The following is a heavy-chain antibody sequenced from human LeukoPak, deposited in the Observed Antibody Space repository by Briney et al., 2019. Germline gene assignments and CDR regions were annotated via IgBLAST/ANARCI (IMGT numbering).Heavy chain of an antibody. V-gene: IGHV1-2*02. J-gene: IGHJ4*02. CDR2: INPNSGGT. CDR1: GFTFSSYY. CDR3: ARDPDVVLVVTPGGVSDY. Sequence: ASVKVSCKTSGFTFSSYYLHWVRQAPGQGLEWMGWINPNSGGTNYAQKFQGRVTMTRDTSISTAYMELSMLRSDDTAVYYGARDPDVVLVVTPGGVSDYWGQGTLVTVSS. D-gene: IGHD4-23*01.